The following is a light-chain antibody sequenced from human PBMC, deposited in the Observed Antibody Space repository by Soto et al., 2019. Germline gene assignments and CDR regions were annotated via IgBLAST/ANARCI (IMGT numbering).Light chain of an antibody. CDR2: ATS. V-gene: IGKV1-39*01. CDR3: QQRET. CDR1: QAIHSY. J-gene: IGKJ3*01. Sequence: DLQMTQSPSSLSASVGDRVTITCRASQAIHSYLNWYQQKPGKAPNLLIFATSTLQSGVPSRFSVSGSGTDFTLTISSLQPEDFATYYCQQRETFGPGTKVDIK.